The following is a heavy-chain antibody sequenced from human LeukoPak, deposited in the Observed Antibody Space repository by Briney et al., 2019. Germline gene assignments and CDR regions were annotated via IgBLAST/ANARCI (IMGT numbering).Heavy chain of an antibody. Sequence: GGSLRLSCAASGFTFNKWWMNWVRQAPGKGLEWVANIKEDSSDKNYVDSMKGRFTISRDNAKNSLYLQMNSLTAEDTAVYYCARESGRFGFDSWGQGTLVTVSS. CDR2: IKEDSSDK. CDR1: GFTFNKWW. CDR3: ARESGRFGFDS. J-gene: IGHJ5*01. V-gene: IGHV3-7*01. D-gene: IGHD3-3*01.